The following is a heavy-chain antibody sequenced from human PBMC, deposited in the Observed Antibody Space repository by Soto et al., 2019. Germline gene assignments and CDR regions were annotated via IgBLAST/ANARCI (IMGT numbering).Heavy chain of an antibody. Sequence: SETLSLTCTVSGGSISSTDNYWGWIRQPPGKGLEWIASIYYSGSTYYNPSLKSRVTISVATSKNQFSLKLSSVTAADTAVYYCARYPFDGLLYAPATNYGMDVWGQGTTVTVSS. CDR1: GGSISSTDNY. D-gene: IGHD3-9*01. CDR2: IYYSGST. J-gene: IGHJ6*02. V-gene: IGHV4-39*01. CDR3: ARYPFDGLLYAPATNYGMDV.